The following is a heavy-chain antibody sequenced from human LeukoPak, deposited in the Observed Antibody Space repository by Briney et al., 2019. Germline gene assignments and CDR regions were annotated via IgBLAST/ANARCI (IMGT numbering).Heavy chain of an antibody. CDR2: ISSSGSSI. CDR3: ARAFDY. J-gene: IGHJ4*02. V-gene: IGHV3-48*03. Sequence: GGSLRLSCVASRFTFTSHEMNWVRQAPGKGLGWGSSISSSGSSIRSADSVTSRFTASRDNAKNTQYLEMNSLRAEDTSVYYCARAFDYWGQGALVTVSS. CDR1: RFTFTSHE.